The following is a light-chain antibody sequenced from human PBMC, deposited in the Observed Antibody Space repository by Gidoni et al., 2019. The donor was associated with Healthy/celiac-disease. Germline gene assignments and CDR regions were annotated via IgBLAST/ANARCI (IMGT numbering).Light chain of an antibody. CDR1: QSVSSSY. CDR3: QQYGSSPLT. J-gene: IGKJ4*01. V-gene: IGKV3-20*01. Sequence: ESVLTQSPGTLSLSPGERATLSCRPSQSVSSSYLAWYQQKPGQAPRLLIYGASSRATGIPDRFSGSGSGTDFTLTISRLDPEDFAVYYCQQYGSSPLTFGGGTKVEIK. CDR2: GAS.